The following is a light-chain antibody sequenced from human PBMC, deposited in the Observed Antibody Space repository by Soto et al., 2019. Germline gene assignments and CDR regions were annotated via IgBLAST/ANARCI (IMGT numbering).Light chain of an antibody. J-gene: IGKJ2*01. CDR2: GIS. V-gene: IGKV3-20*01. Sequence: EGVLTQSPGTLSLSPGERATLSCRASQSVSNSYFAWYQQKPGQAPRLLIYGISSRATGIPDRFSGSGSGTDFTLTISRLEPEDFVVYYCQQYSSLPHTFGQGTKVDIK. CDR3: QQYSSLPHT. CDR1: QSVSNSY.